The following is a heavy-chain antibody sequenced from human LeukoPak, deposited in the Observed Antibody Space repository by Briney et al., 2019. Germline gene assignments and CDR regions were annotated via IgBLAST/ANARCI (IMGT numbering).Heavy chain of an antibody. V-gene: IGHV1-46*01. CDR1: GYTFTSYY. D-gene: IGHD2-15*01. CDR2: INPSGGNT. CDR3: ARVVVVAAPPYYYYYYMDV. J-gene: IGHJ6*03. Sequence: ASVKVSCKASGYTFTSYYMHWVRQAPGQGLEWMGIINPSGGNTSYAQKFQGRVTITADESTSTAYMELSSLRSEDTAVYYCARVVVVAAPPYYYYYYMDVWGKGTTVTVSS.